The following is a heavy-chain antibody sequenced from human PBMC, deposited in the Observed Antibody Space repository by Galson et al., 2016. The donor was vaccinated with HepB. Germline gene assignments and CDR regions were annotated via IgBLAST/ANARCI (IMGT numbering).Heavy chain of an antibody. J-gene: IGHJ4*02. Sequence: SLRLSCAASGFTFSNYAMSWVHQAPVKGLEWVSAISGTSITTLYADSVRGRFTISRDNSKNTLYLQMSSLRDDDTAVYFCAGKRHGNFPFDYWGQGTLVTVSS. V-gene: IGHV3-23*01. CDR1: GFTFSNYA. D-gene: IGHD4-23*01. CDR2: ISGTSITT. CDR3: AGKRHGNFPFDY.